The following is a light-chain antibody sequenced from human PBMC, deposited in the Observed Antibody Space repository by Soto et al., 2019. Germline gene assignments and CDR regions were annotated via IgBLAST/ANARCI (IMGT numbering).Light chain of an antibody. CDR1: QSLLHSNGYNY. V-gene: IGKV2-28*01. CDR2: LGS. Sequence: DIVMTQSPLSLPVTPGEPASISCRSSQSLLHSNGYNYSDWYLQKPGQSPQLLIYLGSNRASGVPDRFSGSGSGTDFTLKISRVEAEDVGVYYCMQALQTQLTFGGGTKVEIK. J-gene: IGKJ4*01. CDR3: MQALQTQLT.